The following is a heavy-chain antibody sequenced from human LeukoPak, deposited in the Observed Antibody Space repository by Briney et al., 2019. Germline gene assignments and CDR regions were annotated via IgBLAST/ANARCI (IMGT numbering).Heavy chain of an antibody. V-gene: IGHV4-34*01. CDR2: INHSGST. CDR3: ARDSKYCGGDCSTAEGTGGFDY. D-gene: IGHD2-21*02. J-gene: IGHJ4*02. CDR1: GGSFSGYY. Sequence: SETLSLTCAVYGGSFSGYYWSWIRQPPGKGLEWIGEINHSGSTNYNPSLKSRVTISVDTSKNQFSLKLSSVTAADTAVYYCARDSKYCGGDCSTAEGTGGFDYWGQGTLVTVSS.